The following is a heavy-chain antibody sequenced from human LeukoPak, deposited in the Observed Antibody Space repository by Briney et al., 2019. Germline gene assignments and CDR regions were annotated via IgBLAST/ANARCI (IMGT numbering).Heavy chain of an antibody. J-gene: IGHJ4*02. CDR1: RFTLSTYW. V-gene: IGHV3-7*03. D-gene: IGHD2-21*02. Sequence: GGSLRLSCAASRFTLSTYWMSWVRQAPGKGLEWVAHIKQDGSQEYYVDSVKGRFTISRDNSKNTLYLQMNSLSAEDTAVYYCEKDLGGSGDYRPYWGQGSVVTVSS. CDR2: IKQDGSQE. CDR3: EKDLGGSGDYRPY.